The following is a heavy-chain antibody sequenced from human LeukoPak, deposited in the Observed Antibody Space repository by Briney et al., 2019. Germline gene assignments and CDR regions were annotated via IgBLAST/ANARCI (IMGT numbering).Heavy chain of an antibody. V-gene: IGHV4-34*01. CDR3: ARDRGSGYYPDAFDI. D-gene: IGHD3-22*01. CDR2: INHSGST. Sequence: SETLSLTCAVYGGSFSGYYWSWIRQPPGKGLEWIGEINHSGSTNYNPSLKSRVTISVDTSKNQFSLKLSSVTAADTAVYYCARDRGSGYYPDAFDIWGQGTMVTVSS. J-gene: IGHJ3*02. CDR1: GGSFSGYY.